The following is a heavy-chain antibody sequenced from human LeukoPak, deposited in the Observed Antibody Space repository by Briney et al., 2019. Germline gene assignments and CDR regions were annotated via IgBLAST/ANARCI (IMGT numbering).Heavy chain of an antibody. Sequence: PGGSLRLSCAASGFTFSSYSMNWVRHAPGKGLEWVSSIGSSSSYIYYADSVKGRFTISRDNAKNSLYLQMNSLRAEDTAVYYCARYYGSGSSNWFDPWGQGTLVTVSS. CDR1: GFTFSSYS. CDR2: IGSSSSYI. V-gene: IGHV3-21*01. J-gene: IGHJ5*02. CDR3: ARYYGSGSSNWFDP. D-gene: IGHD3-10*01.